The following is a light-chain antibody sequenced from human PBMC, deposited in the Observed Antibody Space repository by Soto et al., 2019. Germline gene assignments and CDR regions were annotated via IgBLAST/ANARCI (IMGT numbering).Light chain of an antibody. CDR3: SSYTSSIVV. Sequence: QSALTQPASVSGSPGQSITISCTGTSSDVGGYNYVSWYQQHPGKAPKLMIYDVSNRPSGVSNRFSGPKSGNTASLTISGLQAEDEADYYCSSYTSSIVVFGGGTKVTVL. CDR1: SSDVGGYNY. V-gene: IGLV2-14*01. CDR2: DVS. J-gene: IGLJ2*01.